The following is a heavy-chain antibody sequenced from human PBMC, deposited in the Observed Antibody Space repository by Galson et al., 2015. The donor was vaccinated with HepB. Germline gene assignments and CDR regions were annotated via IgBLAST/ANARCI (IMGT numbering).Heavy chain of an antibody. CDR2: IRQDGSEK. J-gene: IGHJ4*02. D-gene: IGHD1-1*01. V-gene: IGHV3-7*01. Sequence: SLRLSCAASGFTFSSYWMSWVRQAPGKGLEWVANIRQDGSEKYYVDSVKGRFTISRDNSKNTLYLQMNSLRAEDTAVYYCARDFKLNYHFDYWGQGTLVTVSS. CDR3: ARDFKLNYHFDY. CDR1: GFTFSSYW.